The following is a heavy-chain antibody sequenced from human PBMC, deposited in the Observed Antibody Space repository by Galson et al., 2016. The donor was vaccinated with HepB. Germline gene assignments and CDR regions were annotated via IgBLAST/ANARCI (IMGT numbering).Heavy chain of an antibody. CDR2: ISASGAGP. J-gene: IGHJ4*02. CDR1: GFTFSSYA. CDR3: AKSYSTAYYSAWDY. V-gene: IGHV3-23*01. Sequence: SLRLSCAASGFTFSSYAMTWVRQAPGKGLEWVSGISASGAGPYYADSVKGRFTISRDNSKNSLHLQVNSLRVEDTAVYYCAKSYSTAYYSAWDYWGQGTLVTVSS. D-gene: IGHD1-26*01.